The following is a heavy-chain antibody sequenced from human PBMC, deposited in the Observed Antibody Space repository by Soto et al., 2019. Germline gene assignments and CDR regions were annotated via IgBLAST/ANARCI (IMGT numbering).Heavy chain of an antibody. CDR1: GGSFSDYI. CDR3: ARGLISGSHYSGGWYYFDS. CDR2: INHSGSA. D-gene: IGHD1-26*01. J-gene: IGHJ4*02. V-gene: IGHV4-34*01. Sequence: SETLSLTCDVYGGSFSDYIWTWIRQTPGKGLQWIGQINHSGSANYNPSLKSRVTISVHTSSSQFSLELSSVTAADAAVYYCARGLISGSHYSGGWYYFDSWGQGTQVT.